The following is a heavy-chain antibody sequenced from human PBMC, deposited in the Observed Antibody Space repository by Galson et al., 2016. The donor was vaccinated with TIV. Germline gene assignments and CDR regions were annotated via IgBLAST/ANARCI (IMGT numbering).Heavy chain of an antibody. CDR3: ARHGRRGPAFSGFDV. V-gene: IGHV5-51*01. CDR1: RYNFASHW. J-gene: IGHJ3*01. D-gene: IGHD1-14*01. CDR2: IFPGDPDT. Sequence: QSGAEVKKPGESLKISCKGSRYNFASHWIGWVRQMPGKGPEWMGIIFPGDPDTRYSPSFQGQVTMSADKSISTASLQWSSLTASDSAIYYCARHGRRGPAFSGFDVWGQGTKVIVSS.